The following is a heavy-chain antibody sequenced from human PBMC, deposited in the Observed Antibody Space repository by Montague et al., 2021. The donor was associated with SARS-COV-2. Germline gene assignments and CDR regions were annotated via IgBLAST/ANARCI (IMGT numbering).Heavy chain of an antibody. J-gene: IGHJ4*02. CDR1: GGSLSGFY. V-gene: IGHV4-59*01. D-gene: IGHD3-22*01. CDR3: ARTVYDNLASGAYYFDY. Sequence: SETLSLTCSVSGGSLSGFYWSWVRQAPGKGLEWLGYIYSSGTTTYRPSLQSRVTMSIDLSKNQLSLRLTSATTADTAIYFCARTVYDNLASGAYYFDYWGQGALITVSS. CDR2: IYSSGTT.